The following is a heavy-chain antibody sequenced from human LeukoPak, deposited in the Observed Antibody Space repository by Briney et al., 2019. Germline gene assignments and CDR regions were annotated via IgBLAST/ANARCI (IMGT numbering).Heavy chain of an antibody. CDR1: GFTFSSFG. J-gene: IGHJ4*02. D-gene: IGHD3-22*01. V-gene: IGHV3-30*18. Sequence: GGSLRLSCAASGFTFSSFGIHWVRQAPGKGLEWVASISSNGNDKFYVDSVEGRFTISRDNSRSTLYLQMDSLRAEDTAVYYCAKAGAYDTSGHYYYLEYWGQGTLVTVSS. CDR3: AKAGAYDTSGHYYYLEY. CDR2: ISSNGNDK.